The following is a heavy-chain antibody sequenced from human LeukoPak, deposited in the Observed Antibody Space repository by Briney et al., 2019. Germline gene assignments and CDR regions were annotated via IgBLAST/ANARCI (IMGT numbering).Heavy chain of an antibody. D-gene: IGHD4-23*01. Sequence: SVKVSCKASGGTFSSYAISRVRQAPGQGLEWMGRIIPILGIANYAQKFQGRVTITADKSTSTAYMELSSLRSEDTAVYYCARASPPTVGNYWGQGTLVTVSS. CDR2: IIPILGIA. CDR1: GGTFSSYA. J-gene: IGHJ4*02. V-gene: IGHV1-69*04. CDR3: ARASPPTVGNY.